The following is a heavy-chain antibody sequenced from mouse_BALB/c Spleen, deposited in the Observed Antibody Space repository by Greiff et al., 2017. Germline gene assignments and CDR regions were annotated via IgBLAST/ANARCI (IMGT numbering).Heavy chain of an antibody. J-gene: IGHJ1*01. D-gene: IGHD1-2*01. CDR2: IYPGDGDT. CDR3: ARGTTATGFDV. CDR1: GYAFSSSW. Sequence: QVQLQQSGPELVKPGASVKISCKASGYAFSSSWMNWVKQRPGQGLEWIGRIYPGDGDTNYNGKFKGKATLTADKSSSTAYMQLSSLTSVDSAVYFCARGTTATGFDVWGAGTTVTVSS. V-gene: IGHV1-82*01.